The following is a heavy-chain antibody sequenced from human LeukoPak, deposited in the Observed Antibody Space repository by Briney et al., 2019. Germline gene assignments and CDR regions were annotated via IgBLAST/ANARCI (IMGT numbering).Heavy chain of an antibody. CDR1: GGTLSSYA. J-gene: IGHJ4*02. D-gene: IGHD3-3*01. CDR3: ARSITIFGVVDFDY. V-gene: IGHV1-69*01. CDR2: IIPIFGTA. Sequence: ASVKVSCKASGGTLSSYAISWVRQAPGQGLEWMGGIIPIFGTANYAQKFQGRVTITADESTSTAYMELSSLRSEDTAVYYCARSITIFGVVDFDYWGQGTLVTVSS.